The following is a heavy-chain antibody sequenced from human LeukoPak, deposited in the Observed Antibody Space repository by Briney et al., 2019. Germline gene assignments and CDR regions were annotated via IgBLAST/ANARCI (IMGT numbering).Heavy chain of an antibody. Sequence: GGSLRLSCAASGFTFSSYAMSWVRQAPGKGLEWVSAISGSGGSTYYADSVKGRFTISRDNSKNTLYLQMNSLRAEDTAVYYCARDGWEQLDSWFDPWGQGTLVTVSS. CDR1: GFTFSSYA. D-gene: IGHD6-13*01. J-gene: IGHJ5*02. CDR3: ARDGWEQLDSWFDP. V-gene: IGHV3-23*01. CDR2: ISGSGGST.